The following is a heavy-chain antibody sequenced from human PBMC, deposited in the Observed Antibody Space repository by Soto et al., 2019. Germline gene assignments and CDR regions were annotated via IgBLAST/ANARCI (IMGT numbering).Heavy chain of an antibody. CDR3: ASRGYCSGGSCYYYYYYYGMDV. CDR1: GGSISSSSYY. D-gene: IGHD2-15*01. Sequence: SETLSLTCTVSGGSISSSSYYWGWIRQPPGKGLEWIGSIYYSGSTYYNPSLKSQVTKSVDTAKKKYSLKMSSVTAADTAVYYCASRGYCSGGSCYYYYYYYGMDVWGQGTTVT. J-gene: IGHJ6*02. V-gene: IGHV4-39*01. CDR2: IYYSGST.